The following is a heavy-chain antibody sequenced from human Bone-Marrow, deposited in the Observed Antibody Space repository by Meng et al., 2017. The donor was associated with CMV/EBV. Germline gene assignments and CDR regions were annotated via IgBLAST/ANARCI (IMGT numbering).Heavy chain of an antibody. J-gene: IGHJ3*02. CDR1: GFTFDDYA. CDR3: AKDLGSSSFDAYDI. D-gene: IGHD6-13*01. Sequence: SLKISCAASGFTFDDYAMHWVRQAPGKGLEWVSGIRRNGGRIGYADSVKGRFTISRDNAKYSLYLQMNNLRAEHKTLYYCAKDLGSSSFDAYDIWGQGTMVTVSS. CDR2: IRRNGGRI. V-gene: IGHV3-9*01.